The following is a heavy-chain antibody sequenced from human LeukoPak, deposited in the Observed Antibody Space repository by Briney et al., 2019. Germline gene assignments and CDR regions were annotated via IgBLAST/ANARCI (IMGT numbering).Heavy chain of an antibody. CDR1: GFTFSSYA. D-gene: IGHD3-3*01. CDR3: ARDFGYDFWSGD. J-gene: IGHJ4*02. V-gene: IGHV3-30-3*01. CDR2: ISYDGSNK. Sequence: PGGSLRLSCAASGFTFSSYAMHWVRQAPGKGLEWVEVISYDGSNKYYADSVKGRFTISRDNSKNTLYLQMNSLRAEDTAVYYCARDFGYDFWSGDWGQGTLVTVSS.